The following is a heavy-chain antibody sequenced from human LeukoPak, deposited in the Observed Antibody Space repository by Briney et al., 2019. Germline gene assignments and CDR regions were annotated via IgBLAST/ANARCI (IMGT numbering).Heavy chain of an antibody. CDR1: GFTVSSNY. J-gene: IGHJ4*02. CDR2: ISGSGGST. Sequence: GGSLRLSCAASGFTVSSNYMSWVRQAPGKGLEWVSAISGSGGSTYYADSVKGRFTISRDNSKNTLYLQMNSLRAEDTAVYYCAKDRAPRIAAYYFDYWGQGTLVTVSS. CDR3: AKDRAPRIAAYYFDY. V-gene: IGHV3-23*01. D-gene: IGHD6-25*01.